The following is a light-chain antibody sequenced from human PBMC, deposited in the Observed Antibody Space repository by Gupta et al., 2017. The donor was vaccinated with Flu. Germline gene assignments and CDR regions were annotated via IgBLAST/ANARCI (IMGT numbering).Light chain of an antibody. CDR3: QQTYSIPWT. J-gene: IGKJ1*01. CDR2: AAS. Sequence: GDRVSVTCRASQNVYNFLNWYQQKPGQAPKLLIYAASVLQSGVPSRFGGSGAGTDFTLTISNLQPEDFADYFCQQTYSIPWTFGQGTKVEI. CDR1: QNVYNF. V-gene: IGKV1-39*01.